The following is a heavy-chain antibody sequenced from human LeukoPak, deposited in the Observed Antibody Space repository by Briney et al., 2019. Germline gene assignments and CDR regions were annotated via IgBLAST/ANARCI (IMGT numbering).Heavy chain of an antibody. D-gene: IGHD1-1*01. CDR1: GFTFNSYW. CDR3: VRALGTGSY. J-gene: IGHJ4*02. V-gene: IGHV3-7*01. CDR2: IKEDGSEK. Sequence: PGGSLRLSCAASGFTFNSYWMNWVCQAPGKGLEWVANIKEDGSEKYYVDSVKGRFTISRDNAKNSLYLQMNSLRAEDTAVYYCVRALGTGSYWGQGTLVSVSS.